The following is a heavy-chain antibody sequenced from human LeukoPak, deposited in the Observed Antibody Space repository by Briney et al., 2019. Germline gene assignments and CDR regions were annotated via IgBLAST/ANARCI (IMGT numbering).Heavy chain of an antibody. V-gene: IGHV1-18*01. CDR1: GGTFSSYG. J-gene: IGHJ4*02. Sequence: ASVKVSCKASGGTFSSYGISWVRQAPGQGLEWMGWINTYNGNTNYAQKIQGRVTMTTDTSTSTAYMELRSLRSDDTAVYFCAKAGSGWYYFDYWGQGTLVTVSS. CDR2: INTYNGNT. D-gene: IGHD6-19*01. CDR3: AKAGSGWYYFDY.